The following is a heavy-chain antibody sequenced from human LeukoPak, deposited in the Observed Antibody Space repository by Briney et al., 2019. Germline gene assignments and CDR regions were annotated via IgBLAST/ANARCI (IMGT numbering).Heavy chain of an antibody. CDR3: ARGLHLDSSGSLYY. D-gene: IGHD3-22*01. CDR2: ITRENWI. CDR1: GFTFGDYA. V-gene: IGHV3-11*01. J-gene: IGHJ4*02. Sequence: GGSLRLSCTASGFTFGDYAMSWVRQAPGKGLEWISYITRENWIYYSDSVKGRFTISRDHAKNSVYLEMNSLRADDTAVYYCARGLHLDSSGSLYYWGQGTLVTVSS.